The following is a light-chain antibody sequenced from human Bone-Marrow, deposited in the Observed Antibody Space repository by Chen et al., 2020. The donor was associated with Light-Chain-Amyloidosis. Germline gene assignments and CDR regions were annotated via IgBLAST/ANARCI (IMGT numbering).Light chain of an antibody. J-gene: IGLJ1*01. CDR3: RSYTITNPLV. V-gene: IGLV2-14*01. CDR1: SSDVGGDNH. Sequence: QSALTQPASVSGSPGQSITISCTGTSSDVGGDNHVSWYQQHPDKAPKLMIYEVTNRPSWVPDRFSGSKSDNTASLTIYGLQPEDEADYFCRSYTITNPLVFGSGTRVTVL. CDR2: EVT.